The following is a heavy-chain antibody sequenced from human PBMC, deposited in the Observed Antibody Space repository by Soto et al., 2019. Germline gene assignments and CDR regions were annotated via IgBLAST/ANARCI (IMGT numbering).Heavy chain of an antibody. V-gene: IGHV3-23*01. Sequence: PRGALRLSCAASGCIFSSYAMKWGRQAPGKGLEWVSLIGESGTPTYYADSVKGRFTISRDNSGNTLFLEMYSLRAEDTAVYYCARYIPGVRYYGMDVWGQGTTGTVSS. CDR2: IGESGTPT. D-gene: IGHD3-9*01. J-gene: IGHJ6*02. CDR1: GCIFSSYA. CDR3: ARYIPGVRYYGMDV.